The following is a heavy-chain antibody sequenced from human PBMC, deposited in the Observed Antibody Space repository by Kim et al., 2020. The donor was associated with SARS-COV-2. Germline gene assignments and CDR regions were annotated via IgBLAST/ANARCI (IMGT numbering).Heavy chain of an antibody. CDR3: TSDTVLYGLDV. J-gene: IGHJ6*02. Sequence: GGSLRLSCATSGFTVTDYWMHWVRQAPGKGLVWVSRIRSGGTGISYADSVKGRFTISRDNVNNTLYLQMNNLRAEDTALYYCTSDTVLYGLDVWGQGTPGTVPS. CDR1: GFTVTDYW. CDR2: IRSGGTGI. V-gene: IGHV3-74*01.